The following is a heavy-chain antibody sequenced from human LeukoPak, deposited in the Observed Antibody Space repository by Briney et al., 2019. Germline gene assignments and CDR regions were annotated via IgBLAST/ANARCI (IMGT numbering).Heavy chain of an antibody. Sequence: PSQTLSLTCTVSGGSISSGGYYWSWIRQHPGKGLEWIGYIYYSGSTYYNPSLKSRVTISVDTSKNQFSLKLSSVTAADTAVYYCATSQKTHQLQFDYWGQGTLVTVSS. J-gene: IGHJ4*02. CDR2: IYYSGST. V-gene: IGHV4-31*03. CDR3: ATSQKTHQLQFDY. D-gene: IGHD2-2*01. CDR1: GGSISSGGYY.